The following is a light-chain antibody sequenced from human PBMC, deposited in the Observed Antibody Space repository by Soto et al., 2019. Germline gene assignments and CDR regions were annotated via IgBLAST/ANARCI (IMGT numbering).Light chain of an antibody. Sequence: ETVMAQSLVTLSVSPGEGATLSCRASQSVSSNLAWYQQKPGQAPRLLIYGASTRATGIPARFSGSGSGTEFTLTISSLQSEDFAVYFCQQYNNWPSVTFGQGTKVDIK. J-gene: IGKJ1*01. CDR3: QQYNNWPSVT. CDR2: GAS. V-gene: IGKV3-15*01. CDR1: QSVSSN.